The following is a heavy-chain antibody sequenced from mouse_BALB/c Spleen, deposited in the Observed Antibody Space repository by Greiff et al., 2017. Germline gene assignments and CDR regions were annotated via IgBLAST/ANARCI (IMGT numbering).Heavy chain of an antibody. Sequence: DVMLVESGGGLVKPGGSLKLSCAASGFTFSSYAMSWVRQTPEKRLEWVASISSGGSTYYPDSVKGRFTISRDNARNILYLQMSSLRSEDTAMYYCARSGYGYYFDYWGQGTTLTVSS. CDR3: ARSGYGYYFDY. D-gene: IGHD3-1*01. V-gene: IGHV5-6-5*01. CDR1: GFTFSSYA. CDR2: ISSGGST. J-gene: IGHJ2*01.